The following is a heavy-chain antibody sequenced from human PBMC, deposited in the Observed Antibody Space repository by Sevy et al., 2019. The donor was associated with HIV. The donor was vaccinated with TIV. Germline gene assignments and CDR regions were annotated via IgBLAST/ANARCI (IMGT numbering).Heavy chain of an antibody. V-gene: IGHV1-18*01. D-gene: IGHD1-26*01. CDR3: ARSPSGSQGPGQYFQH. Sequence: ASVKVSCKASGGTFSSSAITWARQAPGRGLEWMGWISRYNTNYAQKLQGRVTMTTDTSTSTVYMELRSLRSDDTAVYYCARSPSGSQGPGQYFQHWGQGTLVTVSS. CDR2: ISRYNT. CDR1: GGTFSSSA. J-gene: IGHJ1*01.